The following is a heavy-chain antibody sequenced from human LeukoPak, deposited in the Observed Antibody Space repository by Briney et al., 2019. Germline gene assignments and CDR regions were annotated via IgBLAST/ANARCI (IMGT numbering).Heavy chain of an antibody. CDR2: ISSSSSYI. V-gene: IGHV3-21*01. CDR3: ARGRNWFDP. CDR1: GFTFSSYS. Sequence: GGSLRLSRAASGFTFSSYSMNWVRQAPGKGLEWVSSISSSSSYIYYADSVKGRSTISRDNAKNSLYLQMNSLRAEDTAVYYCARGRNWFDPWGQGTLVTVSS. J-gene: IGHJ5*02.